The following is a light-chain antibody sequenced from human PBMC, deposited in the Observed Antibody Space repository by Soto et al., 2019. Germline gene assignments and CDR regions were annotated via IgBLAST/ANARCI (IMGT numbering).Light chain of an antibody. CDR3: QRYGWSGT. Sequence: LTPSPGTLSLSPWESATLSCNASQSVSNKYLAWYQQKPGQAPRLLIYGASNRATGIPDRFSGSGSGTVFTLTISRVAHEVFTVYCWQRYGWSGTFGQGTKVDIK. CDR2: GAS. CDR1: QSVSNKY. J-gene: IGKJ1*01. V-gene: IGKV3-20*01.